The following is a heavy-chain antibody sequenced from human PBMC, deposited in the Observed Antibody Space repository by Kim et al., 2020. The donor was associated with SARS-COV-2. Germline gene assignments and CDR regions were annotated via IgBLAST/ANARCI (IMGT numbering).Heavy chain of an antibody. CDR2: IYSEGTT. Sequence: IYSEGTTQYVDSLKNRFTNSRDNSKNALYLQMNSLRVEDTAVYYCASGAIWGQGTMVTVSS. V-gene: IGHV3-66*01. J-gene: IGHJ3*02. CDR3: ASGAI.